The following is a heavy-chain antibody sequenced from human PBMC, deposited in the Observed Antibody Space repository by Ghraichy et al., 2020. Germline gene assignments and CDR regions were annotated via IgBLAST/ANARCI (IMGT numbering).Heavy chain of an antibody. CDR2: ISSSSSYI. V-gene: IGHV3-21*01. CDR3: ARDRGPAASFDY. CDR1: GFTFSSYS. Sequence: LSLTCAASGFTFSSYSMNWVRQAPGKGLEWVSSISSSSSYIYYADSVKGRFTISRDNAKNSLYLQMNSLRAEDTAVYYCARDRGPAASFDYWGQGTLVTVSS. J-gene: IGHJ4*02. D-gene: IGHD6-13*01.